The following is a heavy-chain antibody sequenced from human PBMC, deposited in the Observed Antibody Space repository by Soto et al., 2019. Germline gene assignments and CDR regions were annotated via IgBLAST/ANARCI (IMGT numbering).Heavy chain of an antibody. D-gene: IGHD3-10*01. CDR3: VRGVLS. Sequence: WTWIRQHPGKGLEWIGNIHHSGSTFYNPSLKSRVSISVDTSKNQFSLTLSSVTAADTAVYFCVRGVLSWGQGTLVTVSS. V-gene: IGHV4-31*02. J-gene: IGHJ1*01. CDR2: IHHSGST.